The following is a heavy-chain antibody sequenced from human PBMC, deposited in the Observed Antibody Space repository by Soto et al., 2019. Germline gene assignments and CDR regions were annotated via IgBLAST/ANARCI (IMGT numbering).Heavy chain of an antibody. V-gene: IGHV3-23*01. J-gene: IGHJ3*02. CDR3: AKDQWDYYDSSAPGAFDI. Sequence: GGSLRLSCAASGFTFSSYAMIWVRQAPGKGLEWVSAISGSGGSTYYADSVKGRFTISRDNSKNTLYLQMNSLRAEDTAVYYCAKDQWDYYDSSAPGAFDIWGQGTMVTVSS. CDR2: ISGSGGST. CDR1: GFTFSSYA. D-gene: IGHD3-22*01.